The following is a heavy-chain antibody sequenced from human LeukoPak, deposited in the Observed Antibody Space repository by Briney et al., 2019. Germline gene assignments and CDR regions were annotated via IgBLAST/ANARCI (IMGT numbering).Heavy chain of an antibody. CDR1: GFTFSSYA. D-gene: IGHD1-1*01. J-gene: IGHJ6*02. V-gene: IGHV3-23*01. CDR2: ISGSGGST. CDR3: AKFRMGTYYYGMDV. Sequence: GGSLRLSCAASGFTFSSYAMSWVRQAPGKGLEWVSAISGSGGSTYYADSVKGRFTISRDNSKNTLYLQMNSLRAEDTAVYYCAKFRMGTYYYGMDVWGQGTTVTVSS.